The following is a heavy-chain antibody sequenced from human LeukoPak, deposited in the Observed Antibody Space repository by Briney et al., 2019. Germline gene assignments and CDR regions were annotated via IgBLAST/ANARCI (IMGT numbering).Heavy chain of an antibody. D-gene: IGHD7-27*01. Sequence: SETLSLTCTVSGGSISSYYWSWIRQPPGKGLEWIGYIYYSATTNYSPSLKSRVTISVDTSKNQFSLKLTSVTAADTAVYYCARVVNWGLRYFDLWGRGTLVTVSS. CDR2: IYYSATT. V-gene: IGHV4-59*01. CDR1: GGSISSYY. CDR3: ARVVNWGLRYFDL. J-gene: IGHJ2*01.